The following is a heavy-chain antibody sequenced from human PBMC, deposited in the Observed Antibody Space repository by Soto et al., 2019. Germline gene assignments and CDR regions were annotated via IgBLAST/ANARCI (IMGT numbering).Heavy chain of an antibody. J-gene: IGHJ3*02. D-gene: IGHD1-20*01. CDR1: GFTFSSYA. Sequence: QVQLVESGGGVVQPGRSLRLSCEASGFTFSSYAMHWVRQAPGKGLEWVAVISYDGSNKYYADSVKGRFTISRDNSKNTLYLQMNSLRAEDTAVYYCARDDVPFRITGKQGAFDIWGQGTMVTVSS. CDR3: ARDDVPFRITGKQGAFDI. CDR2: ISYDGSNK. V-gene: IGHV3-30-3*01.